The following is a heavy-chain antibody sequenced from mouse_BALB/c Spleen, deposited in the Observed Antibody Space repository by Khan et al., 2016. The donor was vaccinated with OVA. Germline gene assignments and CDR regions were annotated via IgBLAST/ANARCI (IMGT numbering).Heavy chain of an antibody. CDR3: ARHDGYFYAMDY. CDR1: GFSFTSYG. CDR2: LWSDGST. J-gene: IGHJ4*01. D-gene: IGHD2-3*01. Sequence: QMQLEESGPGLVAPSQTLSITCTISGFSFTSYGVHWVRQPPGKGLQWLVVLWSDGSTPYYSALISRLSTITVNSSSHVFLKINSLQIDDTAMDYCARHDGYFYAMDYWGQGTSVTVSS. V-gene: IGHV2-6-1*01.